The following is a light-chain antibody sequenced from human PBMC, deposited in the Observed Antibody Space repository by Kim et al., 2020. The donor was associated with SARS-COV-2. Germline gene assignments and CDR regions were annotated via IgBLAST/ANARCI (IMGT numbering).Light chain of an antibody. V-gene: IGKV3-20*01. Sequence: EIVLTQSPGTLSLSPGERATLSCRASQSVNSNYLAWYQQKPGQAPRLLIYGASSRATGIPDRFSGSGSGTDFTLTISGLEAEDFAVYYCQQYGNAPWTFGQGTKVDIK. CDR2: GAS. CDR1: QSVNSNY. J-gene: IGKJ1*01. CDR3: QQYGNAPWT.